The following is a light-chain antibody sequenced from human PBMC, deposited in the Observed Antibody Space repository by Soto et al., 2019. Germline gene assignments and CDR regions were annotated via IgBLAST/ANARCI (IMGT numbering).Light chain of an antibody. CDR3: SSDAGNYNYV. CDR1: SSDVDGYKY. J-gene: IGLJ1*01. CDR2: AVN. Sequence: QSVLAQPPSASGSPGQSVTISCTGTSSDVDGYKYVSWYQQYPGKAPKLMIYAVNKRPSGVPDRFSGSKSGNTASLTVSGLQAEDEADYYCSSDAGNYNYVFGTGTKVTVL. V-gene: IGLV2-8*01.